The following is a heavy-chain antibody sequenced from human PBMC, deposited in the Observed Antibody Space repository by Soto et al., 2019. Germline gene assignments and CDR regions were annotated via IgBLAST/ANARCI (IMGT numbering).Heavy chain of an antibody. CDR2: IRTRKNRYVT. CDR3: ARIECGLDV. CDR1: GFTFSVSA. V-gene: IGHV3-73*02. D-gene: IGHD3-3*01. J-gene: IGHJ6*02. Sequence: EVQLVQSGGGRVQPGGSLKLSCEASGFTFSVSAIHWVRLASGKGLEWVGRIRTRKNRYVTTYAASVKGRFSLSRDDSKNTAYLQMNSLKTEDTAVYYCARIECGLDVGGQGTTVIVS.